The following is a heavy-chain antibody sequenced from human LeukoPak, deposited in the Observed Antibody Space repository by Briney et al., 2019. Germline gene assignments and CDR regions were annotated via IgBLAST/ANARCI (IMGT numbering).Heavy chain of an antibody. CDR1: GFTFSSYA. D-gene: IGHD7-27*01. V-gene: IGHV3-23*01. CDR3: ARDLAWGGY. CDR2: ISGSGGST. J-gene: IGHJ4*02. Sequence: GGSLRLSCAASGFTFSSYAMSWVRQAPGKGLEWVSAISGSGGSTYYADSVKGRLTISRDNAKNSLYLQMNSLRAEDTAVYYCARDLAWGGYWGQGTLVTVSS.